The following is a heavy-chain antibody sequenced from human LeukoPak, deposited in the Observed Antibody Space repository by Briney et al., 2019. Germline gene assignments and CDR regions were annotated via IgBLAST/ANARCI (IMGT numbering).Heavy chain of an antibody. J-gene: IGHJ4*02. CDR2: FDPEDGET. D-gene: IGHD6-19*01. V-gene: IGHV1-24*01. Sequence: ASVKVSCKVSGYTLTELSMHWVRQAPGKGLEWMGGFDPEDGETIYAQKFQGRVTMTEGTSTDTAYMELSSLRSEDTAVYYCATDLSLQKQWLVFDYWGQGTLVTVSS. CDR3: ATDLSLQKQWLVFDY. CDR1: GYTLTELS.